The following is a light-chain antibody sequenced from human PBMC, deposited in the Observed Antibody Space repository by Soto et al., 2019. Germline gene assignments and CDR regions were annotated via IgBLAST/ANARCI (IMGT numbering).Light chain of an antibody. CDR2: WAS. V-gene: IGKV4-1*01. CDR3: QQYYSTPPT. J-gene: IGKJ2*01. Sequence: DFVMTQSPDSLAVSLGERATINCKSSQSVLYSSNNKNYLAWYQQKSGQPPKLLIYWASTRESGVPDRFSGSGSGTDFTLTISSLQAEDVAVYYCQQYYSTPPTFGQGTKLEIK. CDR1: QSVLYSSNNKNY.